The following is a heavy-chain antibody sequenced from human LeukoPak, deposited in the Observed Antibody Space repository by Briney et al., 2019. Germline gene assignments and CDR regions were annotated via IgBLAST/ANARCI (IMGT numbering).Heavy chain of an antibody. CDR2: IYYSGSS. J-gene: IGHJ4*02. D-gene: IGHD2-2*01. V-gene: IGHV4-31*03. CDR1: GGSISSGGYY. CDR3: ARGSGEPEPYIVVVPAEVRFDY. Sequence: KSSETLSLTCTVSGGSISSGGYYWSWIRQHPGKGLEWVGFIYYSGSSNYNPSLKSRVTISVDTSKNQFSLKLSSVTAADTAVYYCARGSGEPEPYIVVVPAEVRFDYWGQGTLVTVSS.